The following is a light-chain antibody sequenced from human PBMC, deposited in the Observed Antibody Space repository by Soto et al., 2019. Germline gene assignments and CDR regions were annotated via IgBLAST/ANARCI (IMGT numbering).Light chain of an antibody. CDR1: QSLVPSHGNTF. Sequence: DVVMTQSPLSLPVTLGQPASISCRSSQSLVPSHGNTFLHWFQQRPGQSTRCLIYQVSNRDSGVPDRFRGSGSGTDFTLKISRVEAEDVGVYYCMQGTHWPVTFGQGTKVEIK. V-gene: IGKV2-30*02. CDR2: QVS. CDR3: MQGTHWPVT. J-gene: IGKJ1*01.